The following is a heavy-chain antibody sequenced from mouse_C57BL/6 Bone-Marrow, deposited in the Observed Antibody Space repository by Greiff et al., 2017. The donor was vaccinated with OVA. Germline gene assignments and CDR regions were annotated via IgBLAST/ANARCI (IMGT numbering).Heavy chain of an antibody. Sequence: QVQLQQSGAELAKPGASVKLSCKASGYTFTSYWMHWVKQRPGQGLEWIGNINPGSGYTKYNQKFKDKATLTADKSSSTAYMQLSSLTYEDSAVYYCARHGSRPYYAMDYWGQGTSVTVSS. CDR1: GYTFTSYW. CDR3: ARHGSRPYYAMDY. D-gene: IGHD1-1*01. CDR2: INPGSGYT. J-gene: IGHJ4*01. V-gene: IGHV1-7*01.